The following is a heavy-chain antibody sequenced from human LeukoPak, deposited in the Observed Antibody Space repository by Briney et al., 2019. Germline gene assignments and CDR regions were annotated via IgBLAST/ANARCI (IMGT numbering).Heavy chain of an antibody. CDR1: GYTFTGYY. Sequence: ASVKVSCKASGYTFTGYYMHWVRQAPGQGLEWMGWINPNSGGTNYAQKFQGRVTMTTDTSTSTAYMELRSLRSDDTAVYYCARDSGFWSGYSMKRFDYWGQGTLVTVSS. V-gene: IGHV1-2*02. CDR3: ARDSGFWSGYSMKRFDY. CDR2: INPNSGGT. J-gene: IGHJ4*02. D-gene: IGHD3-3*01.